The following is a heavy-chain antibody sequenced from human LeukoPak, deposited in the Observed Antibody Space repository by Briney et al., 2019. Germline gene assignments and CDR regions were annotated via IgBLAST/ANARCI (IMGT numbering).Heavy chain of an antibody. CDR2: FYSGGST. CDR1: GFTVSDNY. J-gene: IGHJ4*02. Sequence: GGSLRLSCAASGFTVSDNYMSWVRQAPGKGLEWVSVFYSGGSTRYADSVKGRFTISRDNAKNSLYLQMNSLRAEDTAVYYCARAQYYYDSSGYRYYFDYWGQGTLVTVSS. D-gene: IGHD3-22*01. CDR3: ARAQYYYDSSGYRYYFDY. V-gene: IGHV3-53*01.